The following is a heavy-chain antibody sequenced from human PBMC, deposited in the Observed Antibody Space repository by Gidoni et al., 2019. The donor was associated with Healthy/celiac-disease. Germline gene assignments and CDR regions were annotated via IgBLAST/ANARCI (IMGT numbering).Heavy chain of an antibody. CDR2: IYYSGST. CDR1: GGSISSGGYY. Sequence: QVQLQESGPGLVKPSQTLSLTCTVSGGSISSGGYYWSWIRQHPGKGLEWIGYIYYSGSTYYNPSLKGRVTISVDTSKNQFSLRLSSVAAADTAVYYCASHNYGGNSVFVDYWGQGTLVTVSS. V-gene: IGHV4-31*03. CDR3: ASHNYGGNSVFVDY. J-gene: IGHJ4*02. D-gene: IGHD4-17*01.